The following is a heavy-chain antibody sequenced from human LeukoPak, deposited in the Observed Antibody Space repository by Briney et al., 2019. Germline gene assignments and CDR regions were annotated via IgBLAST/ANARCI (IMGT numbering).Heavy chain of an antibody. Sequence: GGSLRLSCAASGFTFSSYGMHWVRQAPGKGLEWVASIWNNGSNIYYADSVKGRFTISRDNSKNMLYLQMNGLRAEDPALYYCAKDQYCYDSSGRFDPWGEGTLVTVST. CDR2: IWNNGSNI. CDR3: AKDQYCYDSSGRFDP. V-gene: IGHV3-33*03. CDR1: GFTFSSYG. J-gene: IGHJ5*02. D-gene: IGHD3-22*01.